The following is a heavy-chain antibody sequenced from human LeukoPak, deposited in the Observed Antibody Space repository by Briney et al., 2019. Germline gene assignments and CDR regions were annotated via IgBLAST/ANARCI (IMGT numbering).Heavy chain of an antibody. Sequence: AASVKVSCKASGYTFTSYYMHWVRQAPGQGLEWMGIINPSGGSTSYAQKFQGRVTMTRDMSTSTVYMELSSLRSEDTAVYYCARATNQLNLLWFGERKSEAGSFDYWGQGTLVTVSS. CDR2: INPSGGST. CDR1: GYTFTSYY. J-gene: IGHJ4*02. D-gene: IGHD3-10*01. V-gene: IGHV1-46*01. CDR3: ARATNQLNLLWFGERKSEAGSFDY.